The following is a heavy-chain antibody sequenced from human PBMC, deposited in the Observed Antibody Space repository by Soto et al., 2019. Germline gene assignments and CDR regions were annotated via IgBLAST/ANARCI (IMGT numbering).Heavy chain of an antibody. J-gene: IGHJ6*02. Sequence: ASVKVSCKASGYTFTGYYMHWVRQAPGQGLEWMGWINPNSGGTNYAQKFQGRVTMTRDTSISTAYMELSRLRPDDTAVYYCARVGAVVYYYYGMDVWGQGTTVTVSS. CDR3: ARVGAVVYYYYGMDV. D-gene: IGHD6-19*01. CDR1: GYTFTGYY. V-gene: IGHV1-2*02. CDR2: INPNSGGT.